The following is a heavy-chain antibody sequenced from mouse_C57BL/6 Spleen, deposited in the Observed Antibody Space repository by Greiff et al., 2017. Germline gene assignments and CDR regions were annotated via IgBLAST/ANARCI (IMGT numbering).Heavy chain of an antibody. D-gene: IGHD1-1*01. CDR1: GYTFTSYW. V-gene: IGHV1-72*01. CDR2: IDPNSGGT. Sequence: QVQLQQPGAELVKPGASVKLSCKASGYTFTSYWMHWVKQRPGRGLEWIGRIDPNSGGTKYNEKFKSKATLTVDKPASTAYMPLSSLTSEDSAVYYCAREDYYGSSYGYFDVWGTGTTVTVSS. J-gene: IGHJ1*03. CDR3: AREDYYGSSYGYFDV.